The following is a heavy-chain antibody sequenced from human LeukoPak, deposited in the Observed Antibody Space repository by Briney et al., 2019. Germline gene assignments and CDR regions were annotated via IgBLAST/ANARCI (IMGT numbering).Heavy chain of an antibody. V-gene: IGHV3-21*01. Sequence: GGSLSLSCAASGFTFSSYSMNWVRQAPGKGLEWVSSISSSSSYIYYADSVKGRFTISRDNAKNSLYLQMNSLRAEDTAVYYCARSGVGATNDYWGQGTLVTVSS. J-gene: IGHJ4*02. CDR2: ISSSSSYI. CDR3: ARSGVGATNDY. D-gene: IGHD1-26*01. CDR1: GFTFSSYS.